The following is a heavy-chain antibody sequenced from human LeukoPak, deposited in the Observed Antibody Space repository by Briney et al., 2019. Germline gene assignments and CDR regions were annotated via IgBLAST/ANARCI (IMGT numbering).Heavy chain of an antibody. CDR1: GFTFSSYW. Sequence: GGSLRLSCAASGFTFSSYWMHWVRQAPGKGLVWVSPINSDGSSTSCADSVKGRFTISRDNAKNTLYLQMNSLRAEDTAVYYCARAAQDDCGIDYWGQGTLVTVSS. D-gene: IGHD2-21*02. CDR2: INSDGSST. J-gene: IGHJ4*02. CDR3: ARAAQDDCGIDY. V-gene: IGHV3-74*01.